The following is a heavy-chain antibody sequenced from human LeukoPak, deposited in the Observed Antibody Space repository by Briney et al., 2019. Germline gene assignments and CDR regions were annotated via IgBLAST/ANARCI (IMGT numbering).Heavy chain of an antibody. CDR2: LTWNSGST. CDR3: AKAYCGSISCYFDY. CDR1: GFTFDNYA. Sequence: GGSLRLSCAASGFTFDNYAMHWVRQAPGKGLEWVSGLTWNSGSTGYVDSVKGRFTISRDNAKNSLYLQMNSLRPEDTALYYCAKAYCGSISCYFDYWGQGTLVTVSS. D-gene: IGHD2-2*01. J-gene: IGHJ4*02. V-gene: IGHV3-9*01.